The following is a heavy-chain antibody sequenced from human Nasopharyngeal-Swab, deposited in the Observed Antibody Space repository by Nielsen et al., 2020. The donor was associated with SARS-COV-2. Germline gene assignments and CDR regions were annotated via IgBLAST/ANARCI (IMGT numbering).Heavy chain of an antibody. CDR2: INNSGST. J-gene: IGHJ6*02. D-gene: IGHD3-22*01. CDR3: ARGTVYYYDSSGYYYYYYYGMDV. Sequence: PGKGLEWIGEINNSGSTNYNPSLKSRVTISVDTSKNQFSLKLSSVTAADTAVYYCARGTVYYYDSSGYYYYYYYGMDVWGQGTTVTVSS. V-gene: IGHV4-34*01.